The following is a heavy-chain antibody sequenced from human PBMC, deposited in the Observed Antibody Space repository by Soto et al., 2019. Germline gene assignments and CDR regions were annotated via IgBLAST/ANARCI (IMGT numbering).Heavy chain of an antibody. J-gene: IGHJ6*02. D-gene: IGHD2-15*01. CDR2: ISGSGGST. CDR3: AKDRPAWSVYYYGMDV. Sequence: PGGSLRLSCAASGFTFSSYAMSWVRQAPGKGLEWVSAISGSGGSTYYADSVKGRFTISRGNSKNTLYLQMNSLRAEDTAVYYCAKDRPAWSVYYYGMDVWGQGTTVTVS. V-gene: IGHV3-23*01. CDR1: GFTFSSYA.